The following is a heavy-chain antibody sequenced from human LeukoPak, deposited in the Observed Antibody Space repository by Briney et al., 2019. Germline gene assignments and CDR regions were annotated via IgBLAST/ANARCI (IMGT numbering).Heavy chain of an antibody. D-gene: IGHD5-24*01. V-gene: IGHV1-2*06. CDR3: ARALGRDGYNY. Sequence: ASVKVSCKASGYTFTGYYMHWVRQAPGQGLEWMGRINPNSGGTNYAQKFQGRVTITTDESTSTAYMELSSLRSEDTAVYYCARALGRDGYNYWGQGTLVTVSS. CDR1: GYTFTGYY. J-gene: IGHJ4*02. CDR2: INPNSGGT.